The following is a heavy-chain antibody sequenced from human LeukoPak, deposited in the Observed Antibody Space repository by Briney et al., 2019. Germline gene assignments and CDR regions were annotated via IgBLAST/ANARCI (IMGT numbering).Heavy chain of an antibody. CDR2: MNPNSGNT. V-gene: IGHV1-8*02. CDR1: GYTFTGYY. Sequence: ASVKVSCKASGYTFTGYYMHWVRQAPGQGLEWMGWMNPNSGNTGYAQKFQGRVTMTRNTSISTAYMELSSLRSEDTAVYYCARAHMDVWGKGTTVTISS. J-gene: IGHJ6*03. CDR3: ARAHMDV.